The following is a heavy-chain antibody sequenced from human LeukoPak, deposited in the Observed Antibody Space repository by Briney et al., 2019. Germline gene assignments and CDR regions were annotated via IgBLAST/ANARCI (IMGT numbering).Heavy chain of an antibody. CDR3: AREDSSGCTDY. J-gene: IGHJ4*02. V-gene: IGHV1-46*01. Sequence: ASVKVSCKASGYTLSSYYVHWVRQAPGQGLEWMGMIIPSDGFTSYAQKFQGRVTMTRDMSTSTVYMELSSLRSDDTAVYYCAREDSSGCTDYWGQGTLVTVSS. CDR1: GYTLSSYY. D-gene: IGHD6-19*01. CDR2: IIPSDGFT.